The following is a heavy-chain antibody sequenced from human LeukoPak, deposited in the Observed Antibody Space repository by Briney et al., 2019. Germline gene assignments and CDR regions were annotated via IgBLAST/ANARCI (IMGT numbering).Heavy chain of an antibody. CDR3: ARGYCSSATCRHFDY. J-gene: IGHJ4*02. Sequence: SVKVSCKASGGTFSRYAISWVRQAPGQGLEWMGGIIPIFGTANYAQKLQGRVTMTADTSTTTAYMELRSLRSDDTAVYYCARGYCSSATCRHFDYWGQGALVTVSS. CDR1: GGTFSRYA. V-gene: IGHV1-69*06. CDR2: IIPIFGTA. D-gene: IGHD2-2*01.